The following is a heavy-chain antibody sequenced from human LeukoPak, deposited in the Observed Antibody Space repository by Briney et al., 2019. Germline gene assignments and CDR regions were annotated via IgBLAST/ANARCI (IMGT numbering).Heavy chain of an antibody. Sequence: SETLSLTCAVYGGSFSGYYWSWIRQPPGKGLEWIGSIYYSGSTYYNPSLKSRVTISVDTSKNQFSLKLSSVTAADTAVYYCARENVDTAMVKYYYYYMDVWGKGTTVTVSS. CDR3: ARENVDTAMVKYYYYYMDV. CDR1: GGSFSGYY. CDR2: IYYSGST. J-gene: IGHJ6*03. V-gene: IGHV4-34*01. D-gene: IGHD5-18*01.